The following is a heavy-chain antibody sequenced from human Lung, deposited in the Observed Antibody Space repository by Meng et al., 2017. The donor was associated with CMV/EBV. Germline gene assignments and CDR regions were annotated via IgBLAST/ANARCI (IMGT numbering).Heavy chain of an antibody. CDR1: GFNFSDYY. CDR3: ARDSYGMDV. J-gene: IGHJ6*02. Sequence: GESLKISCAASGFNFSDYYMSWIRQAPGKGLEWVSVIYSGGSTYYADSVKGRFTISRDNSKNTLYLQMNSLRAEDTAVYYCARDSYGMDVWGQGTTVTVSS. V-gene: IGHV3-53*01. CDR2: IYSGGST.